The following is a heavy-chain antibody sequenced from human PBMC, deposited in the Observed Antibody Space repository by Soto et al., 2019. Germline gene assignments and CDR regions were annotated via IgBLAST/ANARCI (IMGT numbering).Heavy chain of an antibody. CDR3: ARLEGLATISYYFDY. Sequence: QLQLQESGPGLVKPSETLSLTCSVSGDSINSDNYYWGWIRQPPGKGLEWIGSIYYRGNTYYNPSLTTRVPISLDKSKSQFSLKLNSVTAADSAVYFCARLEGLATISYYFDYWGQGTLVTVSS. CDR2: IYYRGNT. J-gene: IGHJ4*02. D-gene: IGHD3-9*01. V-gene: IGHV4-39*01. CDR1: GDSINSDNYY.